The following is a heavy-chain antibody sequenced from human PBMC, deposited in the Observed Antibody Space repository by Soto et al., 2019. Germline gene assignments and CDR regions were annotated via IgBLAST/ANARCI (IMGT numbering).Heavy chain of an antibody. CDR2: ISYDGSNK. CDR1: GFTFSSYG. CDR3: ATFGVVYYYFDY. D-gene: IGHD3-3*01. J-gene: IGHJ4*02. Sequence: QVQLVESGGGVVQPGRSLRLSCVASGFTFSSYGMHWVRQAPGKGLEWVAVISYDGSNKYYADSVKGRFTISRDNSKNTLYLQMNSLRAEDTAVYYCATFGVVYYYFDYWGQGTLVTVSS. V-gene: IGHV3-30*03.